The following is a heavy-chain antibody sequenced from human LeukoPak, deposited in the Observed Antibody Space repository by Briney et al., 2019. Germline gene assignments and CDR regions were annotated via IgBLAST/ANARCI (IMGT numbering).Heavy chain of an antibody. CDR3: AKSWKDFGVSIMPDGFNN. D-gene: IGHD3-3*01. V-gene: IGHV3-23*01. CDR2: ISGSGDNT. CDR1: GYTFSGYA. Sequence: GGSLRLSCAASGYTFSGYAMSWVCQAPGKGLEWVSVISGSGDNTYYADFVEGRLTISRDKSKDTLYLQMNSLRAEDTAVYYCAKSWKDFGVSIMPDGFNNWGQGTLVTLSS. J-gene: IGHJ4*02.